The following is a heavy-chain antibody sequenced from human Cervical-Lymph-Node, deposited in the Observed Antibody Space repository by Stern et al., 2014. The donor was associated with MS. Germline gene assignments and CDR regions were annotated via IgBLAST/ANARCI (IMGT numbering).Heavy chain of an antibody. CDR1: GDSISSGSFY. V-gene: IGHV4-61*02. D-gene: IGHD5-18*01. Sequence: QVQLQESGPGLVKPSQTLSLTCIVSGDSISSGSFYWNWIRQPAGKGLEWIGRIYSSGSTNYNPYLKSRVTISGDTSQNQFSLKVISMTAADTAVYYCARETGGYTYGDTDFFDYWGQGALVTVSS. CDR2: IYSSGST. CDR3: ARETGGYTYGDTDFFDY. J-gene: IGHJ4*02.